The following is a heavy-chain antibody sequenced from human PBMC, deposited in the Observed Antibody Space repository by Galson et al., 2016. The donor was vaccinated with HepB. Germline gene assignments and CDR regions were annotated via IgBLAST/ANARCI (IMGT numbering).Heavy chain of an antibody. J-gene: IGHJ4*02. Sequence: SLRLSCAASGFTFSNYAMHWVRQAPGKGLEWVAVISYDGTNKYYADSVKGRFTISRDIPKNTLYLQMNSLRPEDTAVYYCARAGSSGWYYFDYWGQGTLVTVSS. CDR2: ISYDGTNK. CDR1: GFTFSNYA. D-gene: IGHD6-19*01. V-gene: IGHV3-30-3*01. CDR3: ARAGSSGWYYFDY.